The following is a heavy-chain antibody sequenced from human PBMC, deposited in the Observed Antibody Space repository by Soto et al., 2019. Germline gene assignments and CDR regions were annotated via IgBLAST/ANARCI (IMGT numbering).Heavy chain of an antibody. CDR3: ARESYGSGSYYLDGMDV. D-gene: IGHD3-10*01. J-gene: IGHJ6*02. V-gene: IGHV1-69*06. CDR1: GGTFSSYA. Sequence: QVQLVQSGAEVKKPGSSVKVSCKSSGGTFSSYAISWVRQAPGQGLEWMGGIIPIFGTANYAQKFQGRVTITADKSTSTAYMELSSLRSEDTAVYYCARESYGSGSYYLDGMDVWGQGTTVTVSS. CDR2: IIPIFGTA.